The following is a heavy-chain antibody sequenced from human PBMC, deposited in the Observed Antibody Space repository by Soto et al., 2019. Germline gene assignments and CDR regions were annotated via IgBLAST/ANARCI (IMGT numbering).Heavy chain of an antibody. Sequence: GGSLRLSFAGSSCTLTNGWMNWVRQAPGKGPEWVGLIKSESAGGTTNYAAPVKGRFTISRDDSENTLYLQMNSLKTEDTAVYYCSHGYAQYFESWGQGT. V-gene: IGHV3-15*07. J-gene: IGHJ4*02. D-gene: IGHD5-18*01. CDR1: SCTLTNGW. CDR2: IKSESAGGTT. CDR3: SHGYAQYFES.